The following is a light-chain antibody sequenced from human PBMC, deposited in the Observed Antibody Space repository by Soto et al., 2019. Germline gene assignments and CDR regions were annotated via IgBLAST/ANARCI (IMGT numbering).Light chain of an antibody. J-gene: IGLJ3*02. CDR3: AAWDDSLRAQV. CDR2: SYN. CDR1: SSNIGSNT. Sequence: QPVLTQPPSASGTPGQRVTISCSGSSSNIGSNTVNWYQHLPGTAPKLLIYSYNQRPSGVPDRFSSSKAGTSASMAISGLQSEDEADYYCAAWDDSLRAQVFGGGTKVTVL. V-gene: IGLV1-44*01.